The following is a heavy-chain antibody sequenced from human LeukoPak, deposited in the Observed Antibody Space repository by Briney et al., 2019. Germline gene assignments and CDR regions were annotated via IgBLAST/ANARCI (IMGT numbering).Heavy chain of an antibody. V-gene: IGHV4-34*01. CDR2: INHSGST. J-gene: IGHJ5*02. CDR3: ARVPYSSGP. Sequence: PSETLSLTCAVYGGSFSGYYWSWIRQPPGKGLEWIGEINHSGSTNYNPSLKSRVTISVDTSKNQFSLKLSSVTAADMAVYYCARVPYSSGPWGQGTLVTVSS. CDR1: GGSFSGYY. D-gene: IGHD6-19*01.